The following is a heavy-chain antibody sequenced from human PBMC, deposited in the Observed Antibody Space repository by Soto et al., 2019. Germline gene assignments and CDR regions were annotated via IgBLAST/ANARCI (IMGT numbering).Heavy chain of an antibody. CDR3: ARSSGYSYGYEVGY. CDR2: IYHSGST. D-gene: IGHD5-18*01. Sequence: SETLSLTCAVSGYSISSGYYCGWIRQPPGKGLEWIGSIYHSGSTYYNPSLKSRVTISVDTSKNQFSLKLSSVTAADTAVYYCARSSGYSYGYEVGYWGQGTLVTVS. V-gene: IGHV4-38-2*01. J-gene: IGHJ4*02. CDR1: GYSISSGYY.